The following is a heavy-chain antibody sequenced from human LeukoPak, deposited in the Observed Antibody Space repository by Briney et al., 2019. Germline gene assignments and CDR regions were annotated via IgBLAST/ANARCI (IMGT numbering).Heavy chain of an antibody. V-gene: IGHV3-7*01. D-gene: IGHD4-17*01. CDR3: ASPAYGDYALFDY. J-gene: IGHJ4*02. CDR1: GFNFKNYW. CDR2: IKQDGSEK. Sequence: GGSLRLSCAASGFNFKNYWMSWVRQAPGKGLEWVANIKQDGSEKYYVDSVKGRFTISRDNVKNSLYLQMNSLRAEDTAVYYCASPAYGDYALFDYWGQGTLVTVSS.